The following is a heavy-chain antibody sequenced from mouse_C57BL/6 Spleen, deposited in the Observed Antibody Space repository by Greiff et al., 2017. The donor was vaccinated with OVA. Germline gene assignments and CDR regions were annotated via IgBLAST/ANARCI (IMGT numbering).Heavy chain of an antibody. V-gene: IGHV5-12*01. J-gene: IGHJ1*03. CDR2: ISNGGGST. CDR3: ARHGLYYGSSNWYFDV. D-gene: IGHD1-1*01. Sequence: DVHLVESGGGLVQPGGSLKLSCAASGFTFSDYYMYWVRQTPEKRLEWVAYISNGGGSTYYPDTVKGRFTISRDNAKNTLYLQMSRLKSEDTAMYYCARHGLYYGSSNWYFDVWGTGTTVTVSS. CDR1: GFTFSDYY.